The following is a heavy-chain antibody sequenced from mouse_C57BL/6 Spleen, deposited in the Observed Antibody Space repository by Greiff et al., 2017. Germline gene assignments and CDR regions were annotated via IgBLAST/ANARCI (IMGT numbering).Heavy chain of an antibody. CDR3: TRDGSSNWDFDV. D-gene: IGHD1-1*01. CDR1: GYTFTDYE. V-gene: IGHV1-15*01. CDR2: IDPETGGT. J-gene: IGHJ1*03. Sequence: VQLQQSGAELVRPGASVTLSCKASGYTFTDYEMHWVKQTPVHGLEWIGAIDPETGGTAYNQKFKGKAILTADKSSSTAYMELRSLTSEDSAVYYGTRDGSSNWDFDVWGTGTTVTVSS.